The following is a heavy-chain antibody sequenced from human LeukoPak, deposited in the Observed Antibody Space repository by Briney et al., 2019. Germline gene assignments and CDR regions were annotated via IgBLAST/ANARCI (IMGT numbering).Heavy chain of an antibody. CDR2: ISAYNGNT. D-gene: IGHD2-15*01. V-gene: IGHV1-18*01. J-gene: IGHJ3*02. CDR3: ARDLSPVVAAYDAFDI. Sequence: SVKVSCKACVYTFPSYGISGVQQAAAQGLEGMDWISAYNGNTHYAQKPQGSVTITTDTFTRTAYKELRSLRSDDTAVYYCARDLSPVVAAYDAFDIWGQGTMVTVSS. CDR1: VYTFPSYG.